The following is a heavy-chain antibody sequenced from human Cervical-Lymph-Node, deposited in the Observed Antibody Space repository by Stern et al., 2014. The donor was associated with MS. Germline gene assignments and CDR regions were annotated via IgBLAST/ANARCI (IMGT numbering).Heavy chain of an antibody. D-gene: IGHD1-7*01. CDR1: GFTFSNYG. CDR3: ARGNWSYEGMGY. Sequence: QVQLVESGGGVVQPGRSLRLSCAASGFTFSNYGMHWVRQAPGKGLEWLAVICYDGNKKYYADSVKCRFTSSRDNSKKSLFLQMISLAAEDAALYYCARGNWSYEGMGYWGQGTLVTVSS. J-gene: IGHJ4*02. V-gene: IGHV3-33*08. CDR2: ICYDGNKK.